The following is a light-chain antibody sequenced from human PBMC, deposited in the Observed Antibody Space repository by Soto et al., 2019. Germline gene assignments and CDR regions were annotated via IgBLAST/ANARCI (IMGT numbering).Light chain of an antibody. V-gene: IGKV1-17*01. CDR3: QHYNSYSEA. J-gene: IGKJ1*01. CDR1: QSISNH. CDR2: AAS. Sequence: DIQMTQSPSSVSASVEDRVIITCRASQSISNHLNWYQQKPGKAPKLLIFAASSLQSGVPSRFSGSGSGTEFTLTISSLQPDDFATYYCQHYNSYSEAFGQGTKVDIK.